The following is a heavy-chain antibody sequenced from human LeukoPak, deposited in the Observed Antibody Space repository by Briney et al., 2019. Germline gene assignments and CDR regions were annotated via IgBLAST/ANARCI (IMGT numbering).Heavy chain of an antibody. CDR1: GYSISSGYY. Sequence: SETLSLTCTVSGYSISSGYYWGWIRQPPGKGLEWIGSIYHSGGTYYNPSLKSRVTISVDTSKNQFSLKLSSVTAADTAVYYCARNSITMVRGVRENWFDPWGQGTLVTVSS. J-gene: IGHJ5*02. V-gene: IGHV4-38-2*02. CDR3: ARNSITMVRGVRENWFDP. D-gene: IGHD3-10*01. CDR2: IYHSGGT.